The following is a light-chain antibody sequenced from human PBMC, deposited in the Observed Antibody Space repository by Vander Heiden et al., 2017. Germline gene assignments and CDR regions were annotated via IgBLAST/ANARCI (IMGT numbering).Light chain of an antibody. J-gene: IGKJ2*01. CDR1: QSVLYSSKNQNY. CDR3: QKYDTTPYT. Sequence: DIAMTHYPDSLAVSLGETASMSSKTSQSVLYSSKNQNYLVWYQQKPRQPPKLLIYWASTREAGVPDRFRGSASVTDFTLTNSSLQAEDVAVYYCQKYDTTPYTFGQRDKAGDQT. V-gene: IGKV4-1*01. CDR2: WAS.